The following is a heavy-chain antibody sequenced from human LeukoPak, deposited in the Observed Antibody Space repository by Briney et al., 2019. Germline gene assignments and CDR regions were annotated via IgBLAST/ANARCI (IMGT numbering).Heavy chain of an antibody. CDR3: VRQQQLVLAGAFDI. J-gene: IGHJ3*02. V-gene: IGHV1-69*01. Sequence: SVKVSCKASGGTFSSYAISWVRQAPGQGLEWMGGIIPIFGTANYAQKFQGRVTITADESTSTAYMELSSLRSEDTAVYYCVRQQQLVLAGAFDIWGQGTMVTVSS. CDR2: IIPIFGTA. CDR1: GGTFSSYA. D-gene: IGHD6-13*01.